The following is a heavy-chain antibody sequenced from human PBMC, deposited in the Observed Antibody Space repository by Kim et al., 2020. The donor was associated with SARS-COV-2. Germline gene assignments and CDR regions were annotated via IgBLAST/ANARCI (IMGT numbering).Heavy chain of an antibody. J-gene: IGHJ5*02. V-gene: IGHV4-31*02. CDR3: ARNIGINMRVVVTVWFDP. Sequence: LKSRVTISVDTSKNQYSLKLSAVTAANTAVYYCARNIGINMRVVVTVWFDPWGQGTLVTVSS. D-gene: IGHD3-22*01.